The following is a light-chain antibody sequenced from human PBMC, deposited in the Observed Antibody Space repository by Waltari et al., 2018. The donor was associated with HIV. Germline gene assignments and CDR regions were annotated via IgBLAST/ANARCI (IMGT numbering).Light chain of an antibody. CDR3: QQSYSTPS. CDR2: AAS. J-gene: IGKJ1*01. Sequence: DIQMPQSQSSLSASLGDSFTITCRASQSISSYLNWYQQKPGKAPKLLIYAASSLQSGVPSRFSGSGSGTDFTLTISSLQPEDFATYYCQQSYSTPSFGQGTKVEIK. CDR1: QSISSY. V-gene: IGKV1-39*01.